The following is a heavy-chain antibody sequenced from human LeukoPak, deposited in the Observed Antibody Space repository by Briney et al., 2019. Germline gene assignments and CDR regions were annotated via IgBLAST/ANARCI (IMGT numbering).Heavy chain of an antibody. Sequence: GESLKISCKASGYSFTNYWIGWVRQMPGKGLEWMGIIYPDGSDIRYSPSFQGQVTISADKSISIAYLQWSSLKASDTAMYYCARSPYGSGTSPFDYWGQGTLVTVSS. D-gene: IGHD3-10*01. J-gene: IGHJ4*02. CDR3: ARSPYGSGTSPFDY. CDR1: GYSFTNYW. V-gene: IGHV5-51*01. CDR2: IYPDGSDI.